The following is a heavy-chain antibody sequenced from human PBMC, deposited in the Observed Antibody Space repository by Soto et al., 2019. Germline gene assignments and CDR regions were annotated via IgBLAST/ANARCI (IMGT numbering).Heavy chain of an antibody. Sequence: PGGSLRLSCAASGFTFSRYAMSWVRQAPGKGLEWVSAISGSGGSTYYADSVKGRFTISRDNSKNTLYLQMNSLRAEDTAVYYCAKDKRDGYNYRCFDYWGQGTLVTVSS. V-gene: IGHV3-23*01. J-gene: IGHJ4*02. CDR3: AKDKRDGYNYRCFDY. D-gene: IGHD5-12*01. CDR2: ISGSGGST. CDR1: GFTFSRYA.